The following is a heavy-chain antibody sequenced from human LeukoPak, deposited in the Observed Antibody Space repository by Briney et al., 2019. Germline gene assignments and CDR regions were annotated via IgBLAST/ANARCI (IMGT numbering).Heavy chain of an antibody. J-gene: IGHJ4*02. V-gene: IGHV3-7*01. CDR2: IQNEGTEE. Sequence: PGGSLRLSCAASGFTFSSYWMSWVRQAPGKGLEWVASIQNEGTEEYYVDSVKGRFAISRDNVKNSLFLQMNSLRAEDTAVYYCAKVRGWGYFDSWGQGTLVTVSS. D-gene: IGHD3-16*01. CDR1: GFTFSSYW. CDR3: AKVRGWGYFDS.